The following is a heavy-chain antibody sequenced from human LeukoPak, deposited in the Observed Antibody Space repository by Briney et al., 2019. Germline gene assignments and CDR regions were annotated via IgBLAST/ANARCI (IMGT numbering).Heavy chain of an antibody. CDR1: GFTFDDYA. J-gene: IGHJ2*01. Sequence: GGSLRLSCAASGFTFDDYAMHWVRQAPGKGLEWVSGISWNSGSIGYADSVKGRFTISRDNAKNSLYLQMNSLRAEDTALYYCAKDKNDCWSGYSDRYFDLWGRGTLVTVSS. CDR3: AKDKNDCWSGYSDRYFDL. D-gene: IGHD3-3*01. V-gene: IGHV3-9*01. CDR2: ISWNSGSI.